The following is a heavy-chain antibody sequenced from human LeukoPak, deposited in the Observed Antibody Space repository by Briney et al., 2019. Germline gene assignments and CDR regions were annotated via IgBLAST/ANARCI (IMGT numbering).Heavy chain of an antibody. CDR2: ISSDSSTI. CDR3: ARGYSYGFDY. Sequence: PGGSLRLSCAASGLTFTTYSMNWVRQAPGKGLEWVSYISSDSSTIYYADSVKGRFTISRDNAKNSLYLQMNSLRAEDTAMYYCARGYSYGFDYWGQGTLVTVSS. CDR1: GLTFTTYS. D-gene: IGHD5-18*01. V-gene: IGHV3-48*01. J-gene: IGHJ4*02.